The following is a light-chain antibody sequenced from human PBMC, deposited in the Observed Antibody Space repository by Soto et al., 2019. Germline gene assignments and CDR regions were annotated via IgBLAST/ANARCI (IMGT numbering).Light chain of an antibody. CDR1: SANIGAGYD. CDR3: QAYADGMSGSV. J-gene: IGLJ1*01. V-gene: IGLV1-40*01. Sequence: QSVLTQPPAVSGAAGQSVTICCSGSSANIGAGYDVHWYQQFPGGSPKSLIIGNYNRPSGVPNRFSGSRSGSSASLALAGLQPEDEAFYYCQAYADGMSGSVFGTGTKVTVL. CDR2: GNY.